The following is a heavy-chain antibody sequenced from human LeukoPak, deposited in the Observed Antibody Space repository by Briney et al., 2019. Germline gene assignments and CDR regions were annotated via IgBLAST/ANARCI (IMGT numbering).Heavy chain of an antibody. Sequence: GGSLRLSCAASGFTFSSSAMSWVRQAPGKGLEWVSAVSSSGGGTFYADSVKGRFTISRDNSKNTLFLQMNSLRAEDTAIYYCAKRVFAAAQDYFFDYWGPGTLVTVSS. V-gene: IGHV3-23*01. CDR2: VSSSGGGT. D-gene: IGHD2-15*01. J-gene: IGHJ4*02. CDR3: AKRVFAAAQDYFFDY. CDR1: GFTFSSSA.